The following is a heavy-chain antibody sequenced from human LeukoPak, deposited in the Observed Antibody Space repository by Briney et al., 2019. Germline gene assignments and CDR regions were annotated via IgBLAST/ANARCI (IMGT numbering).Heavy chain of an antibody. Sequence: ASVKVSCKASGYTFTSYGISWVRQAPGQGLEWMGWINPNSGGTNYAQKFQGRVTMTRDTSISTAYMELSRLRSDDTAVYYCARDRRYGGDYYYMDVWGKGTTVTVSS. J-gene: IGHJ6*03. D-gene: IGHD5-18*01. CDR2: INPNSGGT. V-gene: IGHV1-2*02. CDR1: GYTFTSYG. CDR3: ARDRRYGGDYYYMDV.